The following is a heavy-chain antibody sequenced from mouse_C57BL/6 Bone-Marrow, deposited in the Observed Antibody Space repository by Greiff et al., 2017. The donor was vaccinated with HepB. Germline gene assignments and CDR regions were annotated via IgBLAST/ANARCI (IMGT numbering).Heavy chain of an antibody. Sequence: QVHVKQPGTELVKPGASVKLSCKASGYNFTSYWMHWVKQRPGQGLEWIGNINPSNGGTNYNEKFKSKATLTVDKSSSTAYMQLSSLTSEDSAVYYCARYYDYEDYAMDYWGQGTSVTVSS. CDR2: INPSNGGT. CDR1: GYNFTSYW. V-gene: IGHV1-53*01. CDR3: ARYYDYEDYAMDY. D-gene: IGHD2-4*01. J-gene: IGHJ4*01.